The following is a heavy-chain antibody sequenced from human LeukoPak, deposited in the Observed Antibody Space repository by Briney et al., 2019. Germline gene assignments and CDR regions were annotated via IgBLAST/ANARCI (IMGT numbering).Heavy chain of an antibody. CDR3: ARYGGSGWVIDN. CDR2: IYYTGAT. CDR1: GGSISSYY. J-gene: IGHJ4*02. V-gene: IGHV4-59*08. D-gene: IGHD6-19*01. Sequence: PSETLSLTCTVSGGSISSYYWTWIRQPPGKGLEWIGYIYYTGATSYNPTLKSRVTISVDTSKKQFSLKLTSVTAADTAVYYCARYGGSGWVIDNWGQGTLVTVSS.